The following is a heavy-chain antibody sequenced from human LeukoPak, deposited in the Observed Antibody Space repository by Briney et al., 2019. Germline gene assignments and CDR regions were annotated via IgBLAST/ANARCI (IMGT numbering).Heavy chain of an antibody. V-gene: IGHV4-34*01. D-gene: IGHD3-10*01. CDR2: INHSGST. CDR3: ARNEEAGITMVRGVPPHFDY. J-gene: IGHJ4*02. CDR1: GGPFSGYY. Sequence: PSETLSLTCAVYGGPFSGYYWSWIRQPPGKGLEWIGEINHSGSTNYNPSLKSRVTISVDTSKNQFSLKLSSVTAADTAVYYCARNEEAGITMVRGVPPHFDYWGQGTLVTVSS.